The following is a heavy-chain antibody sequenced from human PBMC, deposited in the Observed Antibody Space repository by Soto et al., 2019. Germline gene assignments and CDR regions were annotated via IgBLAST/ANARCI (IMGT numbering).Heavy chain of an antibody. CDR3: AVDYGDSGGF. D-gene: IGHD4-17*01. V-gene: IGHV3-30*04. CDR2: ISYDGSKE. J-gene: IGHJ4*02. CDR1: GFTFSNYP. Sequence: QVHLVESGGGVVQPGTSLRLSCATSGFTFSNYPMHWVRQAPGKGLEWVAVISYDGSKEYYADSVKGRFTISKDSSKSTLYLQINSVRDDDTAVYYCAVDYGDSGGFWGQGTLVTVSS.